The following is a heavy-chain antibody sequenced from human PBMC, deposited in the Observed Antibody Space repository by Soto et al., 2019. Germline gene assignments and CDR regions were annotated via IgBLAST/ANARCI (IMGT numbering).Heavy chain of an antibody. V-gene: IGHV1-18*04. CDR2: INVDNGET. J-gene: IGHJ5*02. CDR3: ARWISGVCSDWFEP. D-gene: IGHD1-26*01. CDR1: DYNFMRYG. Sequence: QVQLVQSGAEVKKPGASVKVSCKASDYNFMRYGFTWVRQAPGQGLEWMGWINVDNGETKYPQKIQGRVTMTTDTSTSTVYMELRSLTSDDTAVYYCARWISGVCSDWFEPWGHGTLVTVSS.